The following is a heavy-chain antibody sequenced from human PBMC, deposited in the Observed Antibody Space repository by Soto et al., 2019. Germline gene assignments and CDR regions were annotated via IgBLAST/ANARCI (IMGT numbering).Heavy chain of an antibody. D-gene: IGHD3-3*01. Sequence: PGGSLRLSCVASGFTFNRYGIHWVRQAPGKGLEWVALISDDGSDKDYADSVKGRFTISRDNSKNTLYLQMNSLRPEDTAVYYCAKTLRLLELAIDYYYGMDVWGQGTRVTVSS. CDR3: AKTLRLLELAIDYYYGMDV. CDR1: GFTFNRYG. CDR2: ISDDGSDK. J-gene: IGHJ6*02. V-gene: IGHV3-30*18.